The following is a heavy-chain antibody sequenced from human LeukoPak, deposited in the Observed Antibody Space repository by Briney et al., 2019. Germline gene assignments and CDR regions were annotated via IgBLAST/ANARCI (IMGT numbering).Heavy chain of an antibody. CDR1: GFTFSSYG. Sequence: GGSLRLSCAASGFTFSSYGMTWVRQAPGKGLEWVSAISGSGGSTYYADSVKGRFTISRDNSKNTLYLQMNSLRAEDTAVYYCAKDLWAARPSSDFDYWGQGTLVTVSS. D-gene: IGHD6-6*01. V-gene: IGHV3-23*01. CDR2: ISGSGGST. J-gene: IGHJ4*02. CDR3: AKDLWAARPSSDFDY.